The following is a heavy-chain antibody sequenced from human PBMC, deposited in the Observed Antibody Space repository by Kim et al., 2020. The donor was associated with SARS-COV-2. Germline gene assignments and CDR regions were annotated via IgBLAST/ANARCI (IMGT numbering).Heavy chain of an antibody. CDR1: GFTFSSYA. CDR3: AKRIDGANQNYFDY. D-gene: IGHD4-17*01. Sequence: GGSLRLSCAASGFTFSSYAMSWVRQAPGKGLEWVSTIGSGGVNTFYADSVKGRFTISRDNSKNTLSLQMSSLRAEDTAVYYCAKRIDGANQNYFDYWGQGTLVTVSS. V-gene: IGHV3-23*01. J-gene: IGHJ4*02. CDR2: IGSGGVNT.